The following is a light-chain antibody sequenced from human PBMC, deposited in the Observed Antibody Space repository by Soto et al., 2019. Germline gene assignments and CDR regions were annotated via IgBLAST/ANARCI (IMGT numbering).Light chain of an antibody. J-gene: IGLJ2*01. CDR3: CSYAGSSTVV. CDR1: SSDVGSYNL. Sequence: QSALTQPASVSGSPGQSITISCTGTSSDVGSYNLVSWYQQHPGKAPKLMIYEVSKRDSGVSNRFSGSKSGNTSYLTISGLQAEDEADYYCCSYAGSSTVVFGGGTKLTVL. CDR2: EVS. V-gene: IGLV2-23*02.